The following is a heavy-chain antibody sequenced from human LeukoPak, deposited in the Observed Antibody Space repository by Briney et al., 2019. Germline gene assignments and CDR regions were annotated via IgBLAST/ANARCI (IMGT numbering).Heavy chain of an antibody. Sequence: GGSLRLSCAASGFTFSSYAMHWVRQAPGKGLEWVAVISYDGSNKYYADSVKGRFTISRDNSKNTLYLQMNSLRAEDTAVYYCAGQWLPSKVSYYFDFWGQGTLVTGSS. CDR3: AGQWLPSKVSYYFDF. CDR1: GFTFSSYA. V-gene: IGHV3-30*03. D-gene: IGHD6-19*01. J-gene: IGHJ4*02. CDR2: ISYDGSNK.